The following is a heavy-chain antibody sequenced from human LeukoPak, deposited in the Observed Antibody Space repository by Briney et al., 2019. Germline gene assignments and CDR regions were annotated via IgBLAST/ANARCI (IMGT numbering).Heavy chain of an antibody. Sequence: GGSLRLSCAASGFTFSNYGMYWVRQAPGKGLEWVAVIWSDGTNRLHADSVKGRFTITRDNSKNTLYLQMNSLTPEDTAVYYCVPAFKREAPPPGFDFWGQGTLVTVSS. CDR3: VPAFKREAPPPGFDF. V-gene: IGHV3-30*02. CDR1: GFTFSNYG. J-gene: IGHJ4*02. CDR2: IWSDGTNR. D-gene: IGHD1-14*01.